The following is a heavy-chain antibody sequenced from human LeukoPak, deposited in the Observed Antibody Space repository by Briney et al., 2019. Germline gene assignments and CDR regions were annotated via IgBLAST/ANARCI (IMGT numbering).Heavy chain of an antibody. CDR3: ARVVDDAFDI. CDR2: IYYSGST. Sequence: SETLSLTCTVSGGSISSYYWSWIRQPPGKGLEWIGYIYYSGSTNYNPSLKSRVTISVDTSKNQFSLKLSSVTAADTAVYYCARVVDDAFDIWGQGTMVTVSS. J-gene: IGHJ3*02. D-gene: IGHD2-15*01. V-gene: IGHV4-59*08. CDR1: GGSISSYY.